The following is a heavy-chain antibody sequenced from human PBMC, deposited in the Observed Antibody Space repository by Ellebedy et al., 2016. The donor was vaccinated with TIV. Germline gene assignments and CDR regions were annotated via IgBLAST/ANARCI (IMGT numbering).Heavy chain of an antibody. Sequence: MPSETLSLTCAVYGGSFSGYYWSWIRQPPGKGLEWIGEINHSGSTNYNPSLKSRVTISVDTSKHQFSLKLSSVTAADTAVYYCARTAYDYVWGSYRPFDYWGQGTLVTVSS. CDR3: ARTAYDYVWGSYRPFDY. CDR2: INHSGST. CDR1: GGSFSGYY. V-gene: IGHV4-34*01. D-gene: IGHD3-16*02. J-gene: IGHJ4*02.